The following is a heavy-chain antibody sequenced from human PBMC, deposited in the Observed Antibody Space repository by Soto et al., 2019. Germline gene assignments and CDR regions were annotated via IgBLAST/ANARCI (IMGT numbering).Heavy chain of an antibody. Sequence: SETLSLTCTVSGGSISSYYWSWIRQPPGKGLEWIGHIYYTGTTNYNPSLRSRVTISVDTSKNQFSLKLSSVTAADTAVYYCARERTNYYDFWSGYYGRAFDIWGQGTMVTVSS. D-gene: IGHD3-3*01. J-gene: IGHJ3*02. V-gene: IGHV4-59*01. CDR3: ARERTNYYDFWSGYYGRAFDI. CDR2: IYYTGTT. CDR1: GGSISSYY.